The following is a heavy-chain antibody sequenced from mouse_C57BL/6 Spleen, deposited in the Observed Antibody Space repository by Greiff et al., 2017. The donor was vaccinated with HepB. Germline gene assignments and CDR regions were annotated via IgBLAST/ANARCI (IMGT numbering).Heavy chain of an antibody. CDR1: GYSITSGYY. CDR3: ARDIYYYGSVDY. D-gene: IGHD1-1*01. CDR2: ISYDGSN. Sequence: EVQLQQSGPGLVKPSQSLSLTCSVTGYSITSGYYWNWIRQFPGNQLEWMGYISYDGSNNYNPSLKNRNSITRDTSKNQFFLKLNSVTTEDTATYYCARDIYYYGSVDYWGQGTTLTVSS. V-gene: IGHV3-6*01. J-gene: IGHJ2*01.